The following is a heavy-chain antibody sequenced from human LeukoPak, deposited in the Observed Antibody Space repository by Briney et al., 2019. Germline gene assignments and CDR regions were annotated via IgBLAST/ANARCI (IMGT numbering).Heavy chain of an antibody. CDR1: GFIFRNDA. CDR2: ISGGGGDR. Sequence: GGSLRLSCAASGFIFRNDAMRWVRQAPGKGLEWVSAISGGGGDRFYADSVKGRFTISRDNSKNTLYLQMSSLRVEDTAVYYCGKAEAGTYYFDYWGQGTLVTVSS. J-gene: IGHJ4*02. D-gene: IGHD6-19*01. CDR3: GKAEAGTYYFDY. V-gene: IGHV3-23*01.